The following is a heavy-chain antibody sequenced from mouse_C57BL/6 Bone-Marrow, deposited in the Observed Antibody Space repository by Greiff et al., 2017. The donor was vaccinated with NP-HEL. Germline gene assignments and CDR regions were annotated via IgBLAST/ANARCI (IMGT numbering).Heavy chain of an antibody. CDR2: IWSDGST. V-gene: IGHV2-6-1*01. Sequence: VHLVESGPGLVAPSQSLSITCTVSGFSLTSYGVHWVRQPPGKGLEWLVVIWSDGSTTYNSALKSRLSISKDNSKSQVFLKMNSLQTDDTAMYYCARHYYGSSLAMDYWGQGTSVTVSS. J-gene: IGHJ4*01. D-gene: IGHD1-1*01. CDR1: GFSLTSYG. CDR3: ARHYYGSSLAMDY.